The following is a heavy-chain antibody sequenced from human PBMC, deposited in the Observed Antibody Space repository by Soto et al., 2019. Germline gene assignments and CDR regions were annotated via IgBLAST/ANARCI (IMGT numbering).Heavy chain of an antibody. CDR2: TYYRSKWYN. CDR1: GDSVSSNSAA. D-gene: IGHD2-2*01. J-gene: IGHJ6*03. Sequence: KQSQTLSLTCAISGDSVSSNSAAWNWIRQSPSRGLEWLGRTYYRSKWYNDYAVSVKSRITINPDTSKNQFSLQLNSVTPEDTAVYYCARHYIVVVPAAPQHNYYYYYMDVWGKGTTVTVSS. V-gene: IGHV6-1*01. CDR3: ARHYIVVVPAAPQHNYYYYYMDV.